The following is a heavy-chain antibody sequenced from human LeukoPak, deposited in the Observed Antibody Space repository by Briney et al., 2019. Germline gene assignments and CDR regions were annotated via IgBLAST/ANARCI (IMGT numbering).Heavy chain of an antibody. V-gene: IGHV1-18*01. J-gene: IGHJ5*02. CDR3: ARVSGVWGSYRYNWFDP. Sequence: GASVKVSCKASGDTFTSYGISWVRQAPGQGLEWMGWISAYNGNTNYAQKLQGRVTMTTDTSTSTAYMELRSLRSDDTAVYYCARVSGVWGSYRYNWFDPWGQGTLVTVSS. CDR2: ISAYNGNT. D-gene: IGHD3-16*02. CDR1: GDTFTSYG.